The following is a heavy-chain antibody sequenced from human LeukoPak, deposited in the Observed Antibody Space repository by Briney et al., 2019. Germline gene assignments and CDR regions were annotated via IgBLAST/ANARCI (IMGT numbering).Heavy chain of an antibody. CDR3: ARLRQQLVHTRRVYYFDY. D-gene: IGHD6-13*01. CDR2: IYYSGST. V-gene: IGHV4-59*01. J-gene: IGHJ4*02. CDR1: GGSISSYY. Sequence: SETVSLTCTVSGGSISSYYWSWIRQPPGKGLEWIGYIYYSGSTNYNPSLKSRVTISVDTSKNQFSLKLSSVTAADTAVYYCARLRQQLVHTRRVYYFDYWGQGTLVTVSS.